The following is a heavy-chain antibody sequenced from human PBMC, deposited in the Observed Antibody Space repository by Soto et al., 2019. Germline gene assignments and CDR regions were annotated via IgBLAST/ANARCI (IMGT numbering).Heavy chain of an antibody. V-gene: IGHV1-69*13. CDR1: GVAFSSET. D-gene: IGHD3-10*01. Sequence: SVKVSCKASGVAFSSETLGWVRQAPGQGLEWVGGIIPLFGTASYAQKFQGRVTITADESTSTVYMELSSLRSDDTAVYFCATELGENPASPFDAWGQGTLVTVSS. CDR2: IIPLFGTA. CDR3: ATELGENPASPFDA. J-gene: IGHJ4*02.